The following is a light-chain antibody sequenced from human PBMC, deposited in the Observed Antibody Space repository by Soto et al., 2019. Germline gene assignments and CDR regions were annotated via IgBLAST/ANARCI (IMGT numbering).Light chain of an antibody. J-gene: IGKJ1*01. CDR3: QQSNSKSWT. CDR1: QGISRW. Sequence: DIQMTQSPSTLSASVGDRVTITCRASQGISRWLAWYQQKPGRAPKLLIYEASILESGVPSRFSGSGSGTEFTLTISSLQPSDFATYYCQQSNSKSWTFGQGSKV. V-gene: IGKV1-5*01. CDR2: EAS.